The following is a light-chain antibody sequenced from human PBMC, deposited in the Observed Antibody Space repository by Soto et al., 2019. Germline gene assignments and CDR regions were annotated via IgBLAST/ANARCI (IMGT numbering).Light chain of an antibody. CDR1: QSVSSY. V-gene: IGKV3-11*01. Sequence: EIVLTQSPATLSLFPGERATLFCRASQSVSSYLAWYQQKPGQAPRLLIYDASNRATGIPARFSGSGSGTDFTLTISSLEPEDFAVYYCQQRSNWPPKYTFGQGTKLEIK. CDR3: QQRSNWPPKYT. J-gene: IGKJ2*01. CDR2: DAS.